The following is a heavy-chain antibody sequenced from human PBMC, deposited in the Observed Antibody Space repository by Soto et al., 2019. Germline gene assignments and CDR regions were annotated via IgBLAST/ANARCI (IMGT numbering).Heavy chain of an antibody. V-gene: IGHV4-61*01. CDR1: GDSVSSHNFY. J-gene: IGHJ5*02. CDR3: ARGTNNYGSDWFDP. CDR2: ISNSGSS. Sequence: SETLSLTCTVSGDSVSSHNFYWSWIRQPPGRGLDWIGYISNSGSSNYNPSLESRVTISVDRSKNQFSLKLSSVTAADTAMYYCARGTNNYGSDWFDPWGRGTLVTVSS. D-gene: IGHD3-10*01.